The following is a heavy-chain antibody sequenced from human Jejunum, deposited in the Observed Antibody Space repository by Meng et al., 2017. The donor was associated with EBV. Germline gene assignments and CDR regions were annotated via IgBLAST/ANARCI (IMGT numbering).Heavy chain of an antibody. CDR2: INQVGST. Sequence: QVQRAESGPGPVMPWGNLSPTCAGPTDFISSYGWWSWVRQPPGKGLEWLGEINQVGSTYYNPSLKSRVTISIDTSKRQFSLRLNSMTAADTAVYYCARASSERLLDYWGQGTLVTVSS. CDR1: TDFISSYGW. J-gene: IGHJ4*02. D-gene: IGHD1-14*01. CDR3: ARASSERLLDY. V-gene: IGHV4-4*02.